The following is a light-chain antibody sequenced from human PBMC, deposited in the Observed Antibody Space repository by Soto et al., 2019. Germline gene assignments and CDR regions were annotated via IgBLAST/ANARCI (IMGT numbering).Light chain of an antibody. CDR3: QQYDNVPLT. J-gene: IGKJ4*01. Sequence: DIQMTQSPSSLSASVGDRVPITCQASQDISDYLNWYQQKPGKAPKLLIYDASNLEPGAPSRFSGGGFGTDFSFTISSLQAEDIGTYYCQQYDNVPLTFGGGTKLEIK. CDR1: QDISDY. V-gene: IGKV1-33*01. CDR2: DAS.